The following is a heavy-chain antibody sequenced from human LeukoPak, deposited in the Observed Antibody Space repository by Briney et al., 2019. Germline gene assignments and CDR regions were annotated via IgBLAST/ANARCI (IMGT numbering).Heavy chain of an antibody. Sequence: SETLSLTCTVSGGSISHYYWNWIRQSAGMRLEWIGRLYTGGITEYNPSLKSRVTMSVDTSKNQFSLKLSSVTAADTAVYYCARQELLPPYYYMDVWGKGTTVTGSS. J-gene: IGHJ6*03. CDR2: LYTGGIT. CDR3: ARQELLPPYYYMDV. CDR1: GGSISHYY. D-gene: IGHD1-26*01. V-gene: IGHV4-4*07.